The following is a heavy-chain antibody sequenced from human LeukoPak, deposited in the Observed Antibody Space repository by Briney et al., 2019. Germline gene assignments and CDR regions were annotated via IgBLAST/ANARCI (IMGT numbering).Heavy chain of an antibody. J-gene: IGHJ4*02. D-gene: IGHD6-13*01. V-gene: IGHV4-61*02. CDR3: ARGLARQQLVRGYFDY. CDR2: IYTSGST. CDR1: GGSISSGNYY. Sequence: SETLSLTCTVSGGSISSGNYYWSWIRQPAGKGLEWIGRIYTSGSTNYSPSLKSRVTISVDTSKNQFSLKLSSVTAADTAVYYCARGLARQQLVRGYFDYWGQGTLVTVSS.